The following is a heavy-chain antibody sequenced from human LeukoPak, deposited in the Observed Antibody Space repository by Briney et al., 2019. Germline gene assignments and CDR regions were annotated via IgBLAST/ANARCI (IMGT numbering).Heavy chain of an antibody. CDR3: ARRRVLLWFGELLSTAYYFDY. CDR1: GGSINKYY. CDR2: IYYSGST. Sequence: PSETLSLTCTVSGGSINKYYWSWIRQPPGKGLEWIGYIYYSGSTNYNPSLKSRVTISVDTSTNQFSLKLSSVTAADTAVYYCARRRVLLWFGELLSTAYYFDYWGQGTLVTVSS. J-gene: IGHJ4*02. D-gene: IGHD3-10*01. V-gene: IGHV4-59*12.